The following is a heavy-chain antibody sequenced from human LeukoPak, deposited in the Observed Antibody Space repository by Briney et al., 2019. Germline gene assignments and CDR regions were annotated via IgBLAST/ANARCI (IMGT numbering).Heavy chain of an antibody. Sequence: GESLKISCKGSGYSFTSYWIGWVRQMPGKGLEWMGIIYPGDSDTRYSPSFQGQVTISADKSISTAYLQWSSLKASDTATYYCARLKGSGPERKNYFDYWGQGTLVTVSS. CDR3: ARLKGSGPERKNYFDY. D-gene: IGHD6-19*01. J-gene: IGHJ4*02. CDR1: GYSFTSYW. V-gene: IGHV5-51*01. CDR2: IYPGDSDT.